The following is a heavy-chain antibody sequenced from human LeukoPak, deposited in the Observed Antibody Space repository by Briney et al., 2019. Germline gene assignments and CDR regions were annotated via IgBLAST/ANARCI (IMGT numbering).Heavy chain of an antibody. J-gene: IGHJ4*02. CDR1: GGSISSIGYY. CDR2: IYYSGST. Sequence: PPETLSLTCAVSGGSISSIGYYWSWLRQHPGRGLEWIRYIYYSGSTYYNPSLKSRGTISVDTSKNQFSLKLRSVTAADTAVYYCARANYYYGGYLPVVYPSDYWGQGSLVTVSS. CDR3: ARANYYYGGYLPVVYPSDY. D-gene: IGHD2-21*01. V-gene: IGHV4-31*11.